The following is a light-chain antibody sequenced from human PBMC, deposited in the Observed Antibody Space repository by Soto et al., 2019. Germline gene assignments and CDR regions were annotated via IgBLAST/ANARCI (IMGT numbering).Light chain of an antibody. Sequence: EIVLTQSPATLSLSPGERATLSYSSSQSVGSSLAWYQQKPGQAPRLLIYDASNRATGIPARFSGSGSGTDFTLTISSLEPEDFAVYYCQQRSDWPPITFGHGTRLEIK. J-gene: IGKJ5*01. CDR3: QQRSDWPPIT. CDR2: DAS. CDR1: QSVGSS. V-gene: IGKV3-11*01.